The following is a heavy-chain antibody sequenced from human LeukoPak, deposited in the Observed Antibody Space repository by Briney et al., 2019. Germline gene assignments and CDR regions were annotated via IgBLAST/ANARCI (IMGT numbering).Heavy chain of an antibody. Sequence: SETLSLTCTVSGGSISSYYWSWIRQPPGKGLEWIGYIYYSGSTNYNPSLKSRVTISVDTSKNQFSLKLSSVTAADTAVYYCARPPLPMMDGSGGSWFDPWGQGTLVTVSS. J-gene: IGHJ5*02. CDR3: ARPPLPMMDGSGGSWFDP. D-gene: IGHD3-10*01. CDR2: IYYSGST. CDR1: GGSISSYY. V-gene: IGHV4-59*01.